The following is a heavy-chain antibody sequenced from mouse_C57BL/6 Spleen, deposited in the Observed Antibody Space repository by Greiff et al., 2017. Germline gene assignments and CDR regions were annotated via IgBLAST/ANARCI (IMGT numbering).Heavy chain of an antibody. CDR1: GFTFSDYG. D-gene: IGHD4-1*01. J-gene: IGHJ4*01. CDR3: ARANWDGYYYAMDY. Sequence: EVQVVESGGGLVKPGGSLKLSCAASGFTFSDYGMHWVRQAPEKGLEWVAYISSGSSTIYYADTVKGRFTISRDNAKNTLFLQMTSLRSEDTAMYYCARANWDGYYYAMDYWGQGTSGTVSS. CDR2: ISSGSSTI. V-gene: IGHV5-17*01.